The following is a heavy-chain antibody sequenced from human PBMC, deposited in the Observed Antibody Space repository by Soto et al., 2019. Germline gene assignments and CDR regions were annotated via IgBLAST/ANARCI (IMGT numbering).Heavy chain of an antibody. CDR2: ISGSGGST. CDR1: GFTFSSYA. CDR3: AKDHDDYIWGSYRPLGY. J-gene: IGHJ4*02. V-gene: IGHV3-23*01. Sequence: PGGSLRLSCAASGFTFSSYAMSWVRQAPGKGLEWVSAISGSGGSTYYADSVKGRFTISRDNSKNTLYLQMNSLRAEDTAVYYCAKDHDDYIWGSYRPLGYWGQGTLVTVSS. D-gene: IGHD3-16*02.